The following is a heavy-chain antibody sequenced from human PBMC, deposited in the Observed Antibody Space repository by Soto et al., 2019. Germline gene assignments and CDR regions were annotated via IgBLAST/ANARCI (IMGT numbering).Heavy chain of an antibody. CDR1: GFTFSSYW. CDR3: ARGEGYYDSSGYYADY. Sequence: EVPLVESGGGLVQPGGSLRLSCAASGFTFSSYWMSWVRQAPGKGLEWVANIKQDGSEKYYVDSVKGRFTISRDNAKNSLYLQMNSLRAEDTAVYYCARGEGYYDSSGYYADYWGQGTLVTVSS. V-gene: IGHV3-7*01. D-gene: IGHD3-22*01. CDR2: IKQDGSEK. J-gene: IGHJ4*02.